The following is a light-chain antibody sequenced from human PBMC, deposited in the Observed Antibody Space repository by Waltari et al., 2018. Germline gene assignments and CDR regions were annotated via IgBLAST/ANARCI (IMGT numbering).Light chain of an antibody. J-gene: IGKJ1*01. V-gene: IGKV2-28*01. CDR1: QSLLHSNGFNY. Sequence: DIVVTQSPLSLPVTPGEPVSISCRSSQSLLHSNGFNYLDWYLQKPWQSPQLLIYLGSNRASGVPDRFSGSGSGTDFTLKISRVEAEDVGVYYCMQSLRALWTFGQGTKVEIK. CDR3: MQSLRALWT. CDR2: LGS.